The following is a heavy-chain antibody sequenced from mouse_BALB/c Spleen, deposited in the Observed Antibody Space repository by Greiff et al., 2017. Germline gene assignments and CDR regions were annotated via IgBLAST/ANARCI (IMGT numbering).Heavy chain of an antibody. D-gene: IGHD4-1*01. J-gene: IGHJ4*01. V-gene: IGHV5-6*01. CDR1: GFTFSSYG. CDR3: ARGNWDYAIDY. CDR2: ISSGGSYT. Sequence: EVKLVESGGDLVKPGGSLKLSCAASGFTFSSYGMSWVRQTPDKRLEWVATISSGGSYTYYPDSVKGRFTISRDNAKNTLYLQMSSLKSEDTAMYYCARGNWDYAIDYWGQGTSVTVSS.